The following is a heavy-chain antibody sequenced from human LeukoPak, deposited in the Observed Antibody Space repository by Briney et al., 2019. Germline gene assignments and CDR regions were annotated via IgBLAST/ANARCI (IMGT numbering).Heavy chain of an antibody. V-gene: IGHV3-33*01. Sequence: PGRSLRLSCAASGFTFSSYGMHWVRQAPGGGLEWVAVIWYDGSNIDYADSVKVRFTISRDNSKNTLYLQMNSLRAEDTAVYCCARARDNYDSSGYSALDYWGQGTLATVS. CDR2: IWYDGSNI. D-gene: IGHD3-22*01. CDR3: ARARDNYDSSGYSALDY. J-gene: IGHJ4*02. CDR1: GFTFSSYG.